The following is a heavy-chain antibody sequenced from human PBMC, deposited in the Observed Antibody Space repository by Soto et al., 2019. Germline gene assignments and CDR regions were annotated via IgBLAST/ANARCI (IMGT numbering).Heavy chain of an antibody. D-gene: IGHD2-2*01. V-gene: IGHV3-21*01. CDR2: ISSSSSYI. Sequence: EVQLVESGGGLVKPGGSLRLSCAASGFTFSSYSMNWVRQAPGKGLEWVSSISSSSSYIYYADSVKGRFTISRDNAKNSLYLQMNSLRAEDTAVYYCARDFVVVPAAIGRGYYYYGMDVWGQGTTVTVSS. CDR3: ARDFVVVPAAIGRGYYYYGMDV. J-gene: IGHJ6*02. CDR1: GFTFSSYS.